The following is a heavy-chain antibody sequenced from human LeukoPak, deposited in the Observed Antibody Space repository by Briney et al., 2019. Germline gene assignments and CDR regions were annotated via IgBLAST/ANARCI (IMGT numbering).Heavy chain of an antibody. Sequence: SETLSLTCTVSGGSISSGGYYWSWIRQHPGKGLEWIGYIYYSGSTYYNPSLKSRVTISVDTSKNQFSLKLSSVTAADTAVYYCAREGGSRWYGYYFDYWGQXTLVTVSS. CDR2: IYYSGST. V-gene: IGHV4-31*03. D-gene: IGHD6-13*01. CDR1: GGSISSGGYY. J-gene: IGHJ4*02. CDR3: AREGGSRWYGYYFDY.